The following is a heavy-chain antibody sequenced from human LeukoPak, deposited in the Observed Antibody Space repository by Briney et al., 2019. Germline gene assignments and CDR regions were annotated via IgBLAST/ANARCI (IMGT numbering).Heavy chain of an antibody. CDR3: ASPNSMAGTHYFHY. CDR2: ISNNGGYT. CDR1: GFTLSSSA. V-gene: IGHV3-23*01. D-gene: IGHD6-19*01. Sequence: GGSLRLSCAASGFTLSSSAMSWVRQAPGKGLEWVSAISNNGGYTYYADSVKGRFTISRDNSKSTLYLQMDSLRAEDTAVYYCASPNSMAGTHYFHYWGQGTLVTVSS. J-gene: IGHJ4*02.